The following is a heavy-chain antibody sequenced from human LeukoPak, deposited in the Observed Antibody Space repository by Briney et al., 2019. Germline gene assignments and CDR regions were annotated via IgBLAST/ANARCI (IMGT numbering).Heavy chain of an antibody. J-gene: IGHJ4*02. Sequence: SQTLSLTCTVSGGPISSGGYYWSWIRQHPGKGLEWIGYIYYSGSTYYNPSLKSRVTISVDTSKNQFSLKLSSVTAADTAVYYCAREVTVGGFDYWGQGTLVTVSS. D-gene: IGHD4-23*01. CDR2: IYYSGST. V-gene: IGHV4-31*03. CDR3: AREVTVGGFDY. CDR1: GGPISSGGYY.